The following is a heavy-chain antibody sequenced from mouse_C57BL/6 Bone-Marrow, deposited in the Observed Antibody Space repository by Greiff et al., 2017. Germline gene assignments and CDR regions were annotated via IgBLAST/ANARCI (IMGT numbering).Heavy chain of an antibody. D-gene: IGHD4-1*01. CDR3: ARQLGRRGNYFDY. CDR2: ISGGGGNT. CDR1: GFTFSSYT. V-gene: IGHV5-9*01. J-gene: IGHJ2*01. Sequence: EVMLVESGGGLVKPGGSLKLSCAASGFTFSSYTMSWVRQTPEKRLEWVATISGGGGNTYYPDSVKGRFTISRDNAKNTLYLQMSSLRSEDTALYYCARQLGRRGNYFDYWGQGTTLTVSS.